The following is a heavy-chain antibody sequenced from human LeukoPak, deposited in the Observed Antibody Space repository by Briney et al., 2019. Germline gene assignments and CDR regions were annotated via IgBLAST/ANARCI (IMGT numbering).Heavy chain of an antibody. CDR2: IIPILGIA. D-gene: IGHD4-17*01. Sequence: SVKVSCKASGGTFSSYAISWVRQAPGQGLEWMGRIIPILGIANYAQKFQGRVTITADKSTSTAYMELSSLRSEDTAVYYCARDQGHDYGFLDYWGQGTLVTVSS. J-gene: IGHJ4*02. CDR3: ARDQGHDYGFLDY. CDR1: GGTFSSYA. V-gene: IGHV1-69*04.